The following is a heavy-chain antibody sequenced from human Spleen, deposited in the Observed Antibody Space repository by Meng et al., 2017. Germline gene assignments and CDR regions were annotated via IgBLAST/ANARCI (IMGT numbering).Heavy chain of an antibody. CDR3: ARRDSSLLRASEPLPRSWFDP. CDR1: GFTFSSYA. J-gene: IGHJ5*02. CDR2: ISCSGGST. V-gene: IGHV3-23*01. D-gene: IGHD3-3*01. Sequence: GESLKISCAASGFTFSSYAMSWVRQAPGKGLEWVSAISCSGGSTYYADSVKGRFTISRDNSKNTLYLQMNSLRAEDTAVYYCARRDSSLLRASEPLPRSWFDPWGQGTLVTVSS.